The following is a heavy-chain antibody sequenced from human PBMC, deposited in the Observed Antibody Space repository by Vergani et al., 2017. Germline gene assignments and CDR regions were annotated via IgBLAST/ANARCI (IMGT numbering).Heavy chain of an antibody. J-gene: IGHJ6*02. Sequence: EVQLVESGGVVVQPGGSLRLSCAASGFTFADYTMYWVRQAPGEGLEWASLISWDGGSTYYADSVKGRFTISRDNSKNSLYLQINSLRTEDTALYYCAKVIDSWPEYYFYYYGMDVWGQGTTVTVSS. CDR2: ISWDGGST. V-gene: IGHV3-43*01. D-gene: IGHD2-15*01. CDR1: GFTFADYT. CDR3: AKVIDSWPEYYFYYYGMDV.